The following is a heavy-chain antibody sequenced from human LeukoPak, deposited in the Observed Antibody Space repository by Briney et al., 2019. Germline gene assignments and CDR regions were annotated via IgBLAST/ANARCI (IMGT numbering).Heavy chain of an antibody. D-gene: IGHD6-19*01. J-gene: IGHJ5*02. CDR3: ARTSGIAVAGPIFDP. V-gene: IGHV1-18*01. CDR1: GYTFTSYG. CDR2: ISAYNGNT. Sequence: GASVKVSCKASGYTFTSYGISWVRQAPGQGLEWMGWISAYNGNTNYAQKLQGRVTMTTDTSTSTAYMELRSLRSDDTAVYYCARTSGIAVAGPIFDPWGQGTLVTVSS.